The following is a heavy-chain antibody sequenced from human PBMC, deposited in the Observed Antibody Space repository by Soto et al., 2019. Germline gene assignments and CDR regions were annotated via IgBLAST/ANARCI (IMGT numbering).Heavy chain of an antibody. D-gene: IGHD3-9*01. V-gene: IGHV4-59*01. CDR1: GGSISSYY. J-gene: IGHJ4*02. CDR3: ARGRFDILTGYYIHY. Sequence: QVQLQESGPGLVKPSETLSLTCTVSGGSISSYYWSWIRQPPGQGLEWIGYIYYSGTTNYNPSLKSRVTISVDTSKNQFSLKLSSVTAADTAVYYCARGRFDILTGYYIHYWGQGTLVTVSS. CDR2: IYYSGTT.